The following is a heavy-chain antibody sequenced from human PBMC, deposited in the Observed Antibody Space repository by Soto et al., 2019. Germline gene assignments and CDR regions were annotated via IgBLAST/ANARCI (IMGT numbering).Heavy chain of an antibody. J-gene: IGHJ3*02. Sequence: ASVKVSCKVSGYTLTELSMHWVRQAPGKGLEWMGGFDPEDGETIYAQKFQGRVTMTEDTSTDTAYMELSSLRSEDTAVYYCATQNPPGSGGVVIYDAFDIWGQGTMVTVSS. CDR1: GYTLTELS. CDR3: ATQNPPGSGGVVIYDAFDI. V-gene: IGHV1-24*01. D-gene: IGHD3-3*01. CDR2: FDPEDGET.